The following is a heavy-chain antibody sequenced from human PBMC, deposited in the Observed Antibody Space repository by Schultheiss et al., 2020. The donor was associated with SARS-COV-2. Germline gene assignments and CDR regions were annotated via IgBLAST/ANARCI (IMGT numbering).Heavy chain of an antibody. CDR1: GFTFSDYY. V-gene: IGHV3-11*05. CDR2: ISSSSSYI. CDR3: AKDSGGSSWNGYYYGMDV. J-gene: IGHJ6*02. Sequence: GGSLRLSCAASGFTFSDYYMSWIRQAPGKGLEWVSYISSSSSYIYYADSMKGRFTISRDNAKNSLYLQMNSLRAEDTALYYCAKDSGGSSWNGYYYGMDVWGQGTTVTVSS. D-gene: IGHD6-13*01.